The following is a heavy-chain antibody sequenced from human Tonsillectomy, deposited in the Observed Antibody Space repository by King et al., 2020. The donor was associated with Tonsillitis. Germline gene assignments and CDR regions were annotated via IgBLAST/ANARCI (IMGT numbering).Heavy chain of an antibody. CDR1: GFTFSSST. CDR2: MRTSGSSI. D-gene: IGHD7-27*01. CDR3: ARDLNWGFDY. J-gene: IGHJ4*02. Sequence: VQLVESGGGLVQPGGSLRLSCAASGFTFSSSTMNWGRQAPGKGLEWLSYMRTSGSSIYSADYVTGRFTISRDNSRHSLYLQMSSLWAEDTAVYYCARDLNWGFDYWGQGTLVTVSS. V-gene: IGHV3-48*01.